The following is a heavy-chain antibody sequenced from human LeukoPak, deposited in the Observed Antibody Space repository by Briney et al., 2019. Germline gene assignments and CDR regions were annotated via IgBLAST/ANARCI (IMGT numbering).Heavy chain of an antibody. Sequence: PSETLSLTCTVSGGSISSGDYYWRWLRQPPGWGLGWIGYIYYSGNTYYNPSLKSRITISIDTSKNQFSLKLSSVTAADTAVYFCARDPPAYGDYSRGYGMDVWGRGTTVIVSS. CDR2: IYYSGNT. CDR1: GGSISSGDYY. V-gene: IGHV4-30-4*01. D-gene: IGHD4-17*01. CDR3: ARDPPAYGDYSRGYGMDV. J-gene: IGHJ6*04.